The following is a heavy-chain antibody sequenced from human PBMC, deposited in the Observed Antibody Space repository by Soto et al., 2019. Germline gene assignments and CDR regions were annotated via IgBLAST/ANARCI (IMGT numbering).Heavy chain of an antibody. CDR3: ARFPPLIKYSSSSETYYYYYGMDV. V-gene: IGHV1-2*02. CDR1: GYTFTGYY. D-gene: IGHD6-6*01. J-gene: IGHJ6*02. CDR2: INPNSGGT. Sequence: GASVKVSCKASGYTFTGYYMHWVRQAPGQGLEWMGWINPNSGGTNYAQKFQGRVTMTRDTSISTAYMELSRLRPDDTAVYYCARFPPLIKYSSSSETYYYYYGMDVWGQGTTVTVSS.